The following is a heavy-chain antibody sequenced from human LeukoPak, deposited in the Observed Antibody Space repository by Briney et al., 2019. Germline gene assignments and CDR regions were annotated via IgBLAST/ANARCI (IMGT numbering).Heavy chain of an antibody. CDR1: GGSISSYY. CDR3: ARDSRDNFWSGYPYYYYYGMDV. CDR2: IYYSGST. J-gene: IGHJ6*02. D-gene: IGHD3-3*01. V-gene: IGHV4-59*01. Sequence: SETLSLTCTVSGGSISSYYWSWIRQPPGKGLEWIGYIYYSGSTNYNPSLKSRVTISVDTSKNQFSLKLSSVTAADTAVYYCARDSRDNFWSGYPYYYYYGMDVWSQGTTVTVSS.